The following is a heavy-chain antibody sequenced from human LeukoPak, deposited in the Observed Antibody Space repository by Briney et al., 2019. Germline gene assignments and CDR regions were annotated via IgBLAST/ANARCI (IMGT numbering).Heavy chain of an antibody. CDR2: ISSSSSTI. Sequence: GGSLRLSCAASGFTFSSYSMNWVRQAPGKGLEWVSYISSSSSTIYYADSVKGRFTISRDNSKNTLYLQMNSLRAEDTAVYYCAKLHYYGSGSYPDWGQGTLVTVSS. CDR3: AKLHYYGSGSYPD. J-gene: IGHJ4*02. CDR1: GFTFSSYS. V-gene: IGHV3-48*01. D-gene: IGHD3-10*01.